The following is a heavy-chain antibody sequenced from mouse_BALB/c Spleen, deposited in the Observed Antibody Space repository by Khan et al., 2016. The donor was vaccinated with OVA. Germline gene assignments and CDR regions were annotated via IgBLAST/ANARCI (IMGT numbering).Heavy chain of an antibody. J-gene: IGHJ3*01. CDR3: AGDASIWDFSLPY. Sequence: VQLQQSGPELVEPGASVKMSCKASGYTFTNYVIHWVKQKPGQGLEWIGYINPYNAGTRYNEKFKGKATLTSDISSTTAYMELSSLTSEDSAVYYCAGDASIWDFSLPYWGQGTLVTVSA. CDR2: INPYNAGT. D-gene: IGHD4-1*01. V-gene: IGHV1S136*01. CDR1: GYTFTNYV.